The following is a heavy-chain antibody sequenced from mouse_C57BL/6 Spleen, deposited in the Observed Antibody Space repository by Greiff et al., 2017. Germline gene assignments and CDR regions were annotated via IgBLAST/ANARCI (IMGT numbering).Heavy chain of an antibody. D-gene: IGHD2-1*01. CDR1: GYTFTSYW. J-gene: IGHJ2*01. CDR3: AREGNLLEIDY. CDR2: IDPSDSYT. Sequence: QVQLQQPGAELVRPGTSVKLSCKASGYTFTSYWMHWVKQRPGQGLEWIGVIDPSDSYTNYNQKFKGKATLTVDTSSSTAYMQLSSLTSEDSAVYYCAREGNLLEIDYWGQGTTLTVSS. V-gene: IGHV1-59*01.